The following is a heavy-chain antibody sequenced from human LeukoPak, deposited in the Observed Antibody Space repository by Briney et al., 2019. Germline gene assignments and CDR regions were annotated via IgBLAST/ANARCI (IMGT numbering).Heavy chain of an antibody. D-gene: IGHD3-10*01. J-gene: IGHJ4*02. CDR1: GGSISSGDYY. CDR2: IYYSGST. Sequence: SETLSLTCTVSGGSISSGDYYWSWIRQPPGKGLEWIGYIYYSGSTYYNPSLKSRVTISVDTSKNQFSLKLSSVTAADTAVYYCARVPYYYGSGGYFDYWGQGTLVTVSS. V-gene: IGHV4-30-4*01. CDR3: ARVPYYYGSGGYFDY.